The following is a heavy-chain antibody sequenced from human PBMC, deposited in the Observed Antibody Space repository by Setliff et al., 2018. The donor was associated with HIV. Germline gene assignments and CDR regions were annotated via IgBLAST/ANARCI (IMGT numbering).Heavy chain of an antibody. CDR1: GGSISSGSYY. CDR2: IFYSGST. D-gene: IGHD2-21*02. CDR3: ARWAVTASDY. Sequence: SETLSLTCSVSGGSISSGSYYWSWIRQHPGKGLEWIGYIFYSGSTTYNPSLKSRLTISIDTSKNRFSLKLNSVTAADTAVYYCARWAVTASDYWGQGTLVTVSS. J-gene: IGHJ4*02. V-gene: IGHV4-31*03.